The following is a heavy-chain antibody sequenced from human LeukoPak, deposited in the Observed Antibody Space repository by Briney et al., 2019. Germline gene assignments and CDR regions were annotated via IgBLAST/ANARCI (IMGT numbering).Heavy chain of an antibody. V-gene: IGHV3-48*03. CDR1: GFTFSSYE. Sequence: PGGSLRLSCAASGFTFSSYEMNWVRQAPGKGLEWVSYISSSGSTIYYADSVKGRFTISRDNAKNSLYLQMNSLRAEDTAVYYCARGGITMVRGVIFYYYYMDVWGKGTTVTVSS. D-gene: IGHD3-10*01. CDR3: ARGGITMVRGVIFYYYYMDV. CDR2: ISSSGSTI. J-gene: IGHJ6*03.